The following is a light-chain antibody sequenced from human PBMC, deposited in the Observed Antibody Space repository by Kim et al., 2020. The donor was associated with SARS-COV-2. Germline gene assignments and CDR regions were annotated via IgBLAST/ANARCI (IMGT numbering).Light chain of an antibody. Sequence: SYELTQPPSVSVSPGQTASITCSGDKLGDTYACWYQQKPGQSPVLVIYQDTKRPSGITERFSGSNSGNTATLTISGTQAMDEADYDCQAWDRGIGVFGGGTQLTVL. CDR1: KLGDTY. CDR2: QDT. CDR3: QAWDRGIGV. V-gene: IGLV3-1*01. J-gene: IGLJ2*01.